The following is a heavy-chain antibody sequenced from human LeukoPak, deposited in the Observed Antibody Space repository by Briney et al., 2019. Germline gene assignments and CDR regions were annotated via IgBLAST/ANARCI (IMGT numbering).Heavy chain of an antibody. J-gene: IGHJ4*02. D-gene: IGHD7-27*01. V-gene: IGHV3-48*03. CDR2: ISSSGGTI. CDR3: ARDTNWGLDY. Sequence: QSGGSLRLSCAASGFTFNSYEMNWVRQAPGKGLEWVSYISSSGGTIYYADSVKGRFTISRDNAKNSLYLQMNSLRAEDTAVYYCARDTNWGLDYWDQGTLVTVSS. CDR1: GFTFNSYE.